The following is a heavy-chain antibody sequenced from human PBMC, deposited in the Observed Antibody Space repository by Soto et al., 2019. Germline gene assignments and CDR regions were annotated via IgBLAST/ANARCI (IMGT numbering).Heavy chain of an antibody. J-gene: IGHJ6*03. D-gene: IGHD2-15*01. V-gene: IGHV1-8*01. CDR3: ARGIIISGESCSGGSCYNSYYYYYYMDV. CDR1: GYTFTSYD. Sequence: EASVKVSCKASGYTFTSYDINWVRQATGQGLEWMGWMNPNSGNTGYAQKFQGRVTMTRNTSISTAYMELSSLRSEDTAVYYCARGIIISGESCSGGSCYNSYYYYYYMDVWGKGTTVTVSS. CDR2: MNPNSGNT.